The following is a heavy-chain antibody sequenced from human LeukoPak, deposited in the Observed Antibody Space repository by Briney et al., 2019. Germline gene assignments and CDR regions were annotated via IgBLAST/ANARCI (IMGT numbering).Heavy chain of an antibody. CDR2: IYYSGST. CDR1: GGSISSYY. V-gene: IGHV4-59*01. CDR3: ARGIAARAYYYYYMDV. Sequence: SETLSITCTVSGGSISSYYWSWIRQPPGKGLEWIGYIYYSGSTNYNPSLKSRVTISVDTSKNQFSLKLSSVTAADTAVYYCARGIAARAYYYYYMDVWGKGTTVTVSS. J-gene: IGHJ6*03. D-gene: IGHD6-6*01.